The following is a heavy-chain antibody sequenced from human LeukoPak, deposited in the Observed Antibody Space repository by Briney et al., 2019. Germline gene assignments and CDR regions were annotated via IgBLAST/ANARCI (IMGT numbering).Heavy chain of an antibody. J-gene: IGHJ3*02. V-gene: IGHV3-23*01. CDR1: GFTFTNYA. Sequence: GGSLRLSCAASGFTFTNYAMNWVRQAPGKGLEWVSTISPSGGDTYYADSVKGRFTISKDISKNTLYLKMNILRAEDTAVYYCARRAYNLGSFDIWGQGTMVTVSS. CDR3: ARRAYNLGSFDI. CDR2: ISPSGGDT. D-gene: IGHD5-24*01.